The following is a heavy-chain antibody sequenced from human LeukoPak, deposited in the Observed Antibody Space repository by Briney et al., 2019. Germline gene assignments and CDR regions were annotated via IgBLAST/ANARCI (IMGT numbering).Heavy chain of an antibody. CDR1: GYTFTSYV. J-gene: IGHJ6*02. Sequence: ASVKASCKASGYTFTSYVISWVRQAPGQGLEWMGWISAYNGNTNYAQKLQGRVTMTTDTSTSTAYMELRSLRSDDTAVYYCARDQRGYDFWSGYSGGGMDVWGQGTTVTVSS. CDR2: ISAYNGNT. D-gene: IGHD3-3*01. CDR3: ARDQRGYDFWSGYSGGGMDV. V-gene: IGHV1-18*01.